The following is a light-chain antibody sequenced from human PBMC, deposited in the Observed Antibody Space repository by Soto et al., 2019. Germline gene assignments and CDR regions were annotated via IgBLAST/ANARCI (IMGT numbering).Light chain of an antibody. CDR1: QSISSW. V-gene: IGKV1-5*01. CDR2: DAS. J-gene: IGKJ1*01. CDR3: QQYNSYSWT. Sequence: DIQMTQSPSTLSASVGDRVTITCRASQSISSWLAWYQQKPWKAPKLLIYDASSLESGVPSRFSGSGSGTDFTLTISSLQPDDFATYYCQQYNSYSWTFGQGTKVEIK.